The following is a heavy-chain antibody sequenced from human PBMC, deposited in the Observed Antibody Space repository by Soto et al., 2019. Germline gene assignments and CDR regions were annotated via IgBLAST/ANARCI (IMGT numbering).Heavy chain of an antibody. CDR1: GFSIAHGQW. D-gene: IGHD3-22*01. Sequence: SETLSLTCTVSGFSIAHGQWWSWVRQSPGKGLEWIGEVFRSGDTNYNPSLKSRVTMSVDTSNNQFSLKLSSVTAADTAVYYCARHGMDYYDSSGYYYSPYYFDYWGQGTLVTVSS. CDR3: ARHGMDYYDSSGYYYSPYYFDY. CDR2: VFRSGDT. V-gene: IGHV4-4*02. J-gene: IGHJ4*02.